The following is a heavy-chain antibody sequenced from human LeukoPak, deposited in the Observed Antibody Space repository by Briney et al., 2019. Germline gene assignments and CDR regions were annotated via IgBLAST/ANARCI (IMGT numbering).Heavy chain of an antibody. CDR1: RFTFSTYA. V-gene: IGHV3-23*01. CDR2: ITGGGTNT. D-gene: IGHD2-15*01. Sequence: GGSLRLSCVASRFTFSTYAMAWVRQAPGKKLECVAVITGGGTNTYHADSVKGRFTISRDNSKNTLSLQMNGLRVEDTAKYYCAKGTLESCSGSRCYPFDYWGRGTLVTVSS. J-gene: IGHJ4*02. CDR3: AKGTLESCSGSRCYPFDY.